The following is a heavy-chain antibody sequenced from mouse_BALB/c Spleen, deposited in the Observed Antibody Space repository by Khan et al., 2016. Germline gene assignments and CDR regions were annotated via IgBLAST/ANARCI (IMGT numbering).Heavy chain of an antibody. Sequence: QVQLQQSGAELARPGASVKLSCKASGYTFTDYYINWVKQRTGQGLEWIGEIYPGSGNTYYNEKFKGKATLTADKSSSTAYMQLSSLTSEDSAVYFCARGQLGYAMDYWGQGTSVTVSS. CDR1: GYTFTDYY. D-gene: IGHD4-1*02. V-gene: IGHV1-77*01. CDR2: IYPGSGNT. CDR3: ARGQLGYAMDY. J-gene: IGHJ4*01.